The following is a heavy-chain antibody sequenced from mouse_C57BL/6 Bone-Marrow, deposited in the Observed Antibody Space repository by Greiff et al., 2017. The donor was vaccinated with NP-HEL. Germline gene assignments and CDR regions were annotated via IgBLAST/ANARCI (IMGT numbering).Heavy chain of an antibody. Sequence: VQLKESGGGLVKPGGSLKLSCAASGFTFSDYGMHWVRQAPEKGLEWVAYISSGSSTIYYADTVTGRFTISRDNAKNTLFLQMTSLRSEDTAMYYCARRRLLPPWYFDVWGTGTTVTVSS. CDR2: ISSGSSTI. J-gene: IGHJ1*03. CDR1: GFTFSDYG. CDR3: ARRRLLPPWYFDV. D-gene: IGHD2-3*01. V-gene: IGHV5-17*01.